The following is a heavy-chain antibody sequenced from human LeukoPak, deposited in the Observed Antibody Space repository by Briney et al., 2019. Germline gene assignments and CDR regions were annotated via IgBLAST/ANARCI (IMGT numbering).Heavy chain of an antibody. J-gene: IGHJ1*01. CDR3: ARDTGYCSSTSCWSEYFQH. CDR1: GFTFSSFG. CDR2: ISSSSSTI. Sequence: PGGSLRLSCAASGFTFSSFGMSWVRQAPGKGLEWVSYISSSSSTIYYADSVKGRFTISRDNAKNSLYLQMNSLRAEDTAVYYCARDTGYCSSTSCWSEYFQHWGQGTLVTVSS. D-gene: IGHD2-2*01. V-gene: IGHV3-48*01.